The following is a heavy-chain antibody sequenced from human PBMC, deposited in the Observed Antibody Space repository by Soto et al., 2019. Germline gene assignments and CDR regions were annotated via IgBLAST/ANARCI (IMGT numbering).Heavy chain of an antibody. J-gene: IGHJ3*02. CDR1: GGTFSSYT. D-gene: IGHD4-17*01. CDR2: IIPILGIA. Sequence: SVKVSCKASGGTFSSYTISWVRQAPGQGLEWMGRIIPILGIANYAQKFQGRVTITADKSTGTAYMELSSLRSEDTAVYYCARDYYGDYVPAFDIWGQGTMVTVSS. CDR3: ARDYYGDYVPAFDI. V-gene: IGHV1-69*04.